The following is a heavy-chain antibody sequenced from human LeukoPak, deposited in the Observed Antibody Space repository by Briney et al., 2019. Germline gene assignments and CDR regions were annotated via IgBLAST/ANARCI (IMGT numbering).Heavy chain of an antibody. CDR3: ASITMVRGVA. J-gene: IGHJ5*02. V-gene: IGHV4-39*07. D-gene: IGHD3-10*01. Sequence: PSETLSLTCTVSGGSISSSSYYWGWIRQPPGKGLEWIGSIYYSGSTYYNPSLKSRVTISVDTSKNQFSLKLSSVTAADTAVYYCASITMVRGVAWGQRTLVTVSS. CDR1: GGSISSSSYY. CDR2: IYYSGST.